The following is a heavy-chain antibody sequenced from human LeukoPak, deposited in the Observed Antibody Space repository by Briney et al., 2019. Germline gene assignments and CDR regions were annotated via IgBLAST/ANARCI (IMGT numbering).Heavy chain of an antibody. CDR1: GGSISSYY. Sequence: SETLSLTCTVSGGSISSYYWSWIRQPPGKGLEWIGYIYYSGSTNYNPSLKSRVTMSVDTSKNQFSLKLSSVTAADTAVYYCARAPIAATEVAGYFDYWGQGTLVTVSS. V-gene: IGHV4-59*01. CDR2: IYYSGST. J-gene: IGHJ4*02. CDR3: ARAPIAATEVAGYFDY. D-gene: IGHD6-13*01.